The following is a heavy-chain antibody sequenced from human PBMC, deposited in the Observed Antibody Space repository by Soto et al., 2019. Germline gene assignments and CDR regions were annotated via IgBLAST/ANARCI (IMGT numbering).Heavy chain of an antibody. D-gene: IGHD3-22*01. CDR1: GGSISSSSYY. CDR2: IYYSGST. Sequence: QLQLQESGPGLVKPSETLSLTCTVSGGSISSSSYYWGWIRQPPGKGLEWIGSIYYSGSTYYNPSLKSRVTISVDTSKNQFSLKLSSVTAADTAVYYCATGYFYDSSPPYFDYWGQGTLVTVSS. J-gene: IGHJ4*02. CDR3: ATGYFYDSSPPYFDY. V-gene: IGHV4-39*01.